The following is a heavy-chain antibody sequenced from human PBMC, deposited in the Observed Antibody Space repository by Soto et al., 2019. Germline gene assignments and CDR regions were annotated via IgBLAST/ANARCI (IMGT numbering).Heavy chain of an antibody. D-gene: IGHD6-13*01. J-gene: IGHJ6*02. CDR3: AKGKQQLVFYYYGMDV. V-gene: IGHV3-23*01. Sequence: EVQLLESGGGLVQPGGSLRLSCAASGFTFSSYAMSWVRQAPGKGLEWVSAISGSGGSTYYADSVKGRFTISRDNSKNTLYLQMNSLRAEDTAVYYCAKGKQQLVFYYYGMDVWGQGTTVTVSS. CDR2: ISGSGGST. CDR1: GFTFSSYA.